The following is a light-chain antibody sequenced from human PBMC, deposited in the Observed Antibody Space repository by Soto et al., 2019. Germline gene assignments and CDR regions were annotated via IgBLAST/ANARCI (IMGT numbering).Light chain of an antibody. J-gene: IGKJ2*01. CDR1: QTISSY. CDR3: QQRANWPHT. CDR2: NAS. Sequence: EIVSTQSPATLSLSSGERAALSCRASQTISSYLAWYQQKPGQAPRLLIYNASQRATGIPARFSGSGSGTDFTLTISSLEPEDSAVYYCQQRANWPHTFGQGTKPEIK. V-gene: IGKV3-11*01.